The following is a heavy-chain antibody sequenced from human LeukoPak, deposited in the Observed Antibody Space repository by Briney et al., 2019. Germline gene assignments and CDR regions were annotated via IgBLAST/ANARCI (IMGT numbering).Heavy chain of an antibody. CDR2: IRSTANGYAT. D-gene: IGHD3-10*01. Sequence: GGSLRLSCAASGFTFSGSALHWVRQASGKGLEWVGRIRSTANGYATAYAASVKGRFTISRDDSKNTAYLQMDSLKTEDTAVYYCTGNYYRSGSYADFDYWGQGTLVTVSS. J-gene: IGHJ4*02. CDR3: TGNYYRSGSYADFDY. CDR1: GFTFSGSA. V-gene: IGHV3-73*01.